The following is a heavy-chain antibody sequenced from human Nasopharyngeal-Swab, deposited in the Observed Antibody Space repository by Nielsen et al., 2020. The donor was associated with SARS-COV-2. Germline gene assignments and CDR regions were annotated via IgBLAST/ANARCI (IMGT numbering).Heavy chain of an antibody. CDR2: IIPIFGTA. J-gene: IGHJ6*03. CDR3: ATQDGYNYYYYHMDV. D-gene: IGHD5-24*01. V-gene: IGHV1-69*06. Sequence: WVRQAPGQGLEWMGGIIPIFGTANYAQKFQGRVTITADKSTSTAYMELSSLRSEDTAVYYCATQDGYNYYYYHMDVWGKGTTVTVSS.